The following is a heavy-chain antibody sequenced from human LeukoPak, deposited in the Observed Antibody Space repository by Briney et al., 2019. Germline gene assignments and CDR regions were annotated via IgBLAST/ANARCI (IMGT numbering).Heavy chain of an antibody. V-gene: IGHV3-33*01. CDR1: GFTFSAYG. J-gene: IGHJ4*02. CDR2: AWYDGSKG. D-gene: IGHD1-1*01. CDR3: ARVREQLEWYFYY. Sequence: GGSLRLSCAASGFTFSAYGMHWVRQAPGKGLEWVAAAWYDGSKGYYADSAKGRFTISRDNSKDTLDLQMNSLRAEDTAVYYCARVREQLEWYFYYWGQGTLVTVSS.